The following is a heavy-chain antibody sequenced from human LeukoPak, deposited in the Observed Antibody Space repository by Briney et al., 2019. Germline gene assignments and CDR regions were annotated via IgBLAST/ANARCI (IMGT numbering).Heavy chain of an antibody. J-gene: IGHJ4*02. CDR3: AKDMYSGSYGFDY. V-gene: IGHV3-9*01. CDR2: ISWNSGSI. CDR1: GFTFDDYA. D-gene: IGHD1-26*01. Sequence: GGSLRLSCAASGFTFDDYAMHRVRQVPGKGLEWVSGISWNSGSIGYADSVKGRFTISRDNAKNSLYLQMNSLREEDTALYYCAKDMYSGSYGFDYWGQGTLVTVSS.